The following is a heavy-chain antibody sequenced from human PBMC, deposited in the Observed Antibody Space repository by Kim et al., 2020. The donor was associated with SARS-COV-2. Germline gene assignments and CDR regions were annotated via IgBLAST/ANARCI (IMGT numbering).Heavy chain of an antibody. Sequence: GGSLRLSCAASGFTFSSYSMNWVRQAPGKGLEWVSYISSSSSTIYYADSVKGRFTISRDNAKNSLYLQMNSLRAEDTTVYYCARDPEGGYNSDWWGQSTLVTVSS. D-gene: IGHD5-12*01. CDR1: GFTFSSYS. J-gene: IGHJ1*01. CDR3: ARDPEGGYNSDW. V-gene: IGHV3-48*04. CDR2: ISSSSSTI.